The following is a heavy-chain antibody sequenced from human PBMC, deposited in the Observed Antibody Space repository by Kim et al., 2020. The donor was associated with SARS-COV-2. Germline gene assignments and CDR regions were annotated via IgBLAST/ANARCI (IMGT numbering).Heavy chain of an antibody. CDR3: ARRVLVVVPDYYYYYGMDV. CDR1: GFTFSSYS. V-gene: IGHV3-48*02. Sequence: GGSLRLSCAASGFTFSSYSRNWVRQAPGKGLEWVSYISSSSSTIYYADSVKGRFTISRDNDKNSLYLQMNSLRDEDTAVYYCARRVLVVVPDYYYYYGMDVWGQGTTVTVSS. CDR2: ISSSSSTI. D-gene: IGHD2-2*01. J-gene: IGHJ6*02.